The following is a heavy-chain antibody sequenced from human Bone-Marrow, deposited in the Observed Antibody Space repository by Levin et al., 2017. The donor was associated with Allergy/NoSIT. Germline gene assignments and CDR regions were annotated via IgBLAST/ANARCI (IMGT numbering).Heavy chain of an antibody. V-gene: IGHV1-2*02. D-gene: IGHD6-13*01. Sequence: ASVKVSCKASGYTFTGYYMHWVRQAPGQGLEWMGWINPNSGGTNYAQKFQGRVTMTRDTSISTAYMELSRLRSDDTAVYYCARGGAAAGTAPEDNYFDYWGQGTLVTVSS. CDR1: GYTFTGYY. CDR3: ARGGAAAGTAPEDNYFDY. CDR2: INPNSGGT. J-gene: IGHJ4*02.